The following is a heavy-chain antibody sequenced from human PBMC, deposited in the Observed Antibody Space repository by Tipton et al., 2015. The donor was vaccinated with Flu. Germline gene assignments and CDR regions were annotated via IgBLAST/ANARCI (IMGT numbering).Heavy chain of an antibody. V-gene: IGHV3-7*01. CDR3: ARDYGCFGELTH. J-gene: IGHJ4*02. CDR1: GFTFSSYW. CDR2: IKQDGSEK. D-gene: IGHD3-10*01. Sequence: GSLRLSCVASGFTFSSYWMSWVRQAPGKGLEWVANIKQDGSEKYYVDSVKGRFTISRDNAKNSLYLQMNSLRAEDTAVYYCARDYGCFGELTHWGQGTLVTVSS.